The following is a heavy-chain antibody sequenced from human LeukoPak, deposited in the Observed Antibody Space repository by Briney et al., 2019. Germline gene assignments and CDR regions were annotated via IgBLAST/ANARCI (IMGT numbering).Heavy chain of an antibody. V-gene: IGHV4-59*01. CDR3: ARDAGPYYGMDV. CDR2: IYYSGST. CDR1: GGSISSYY. Sequence: PSETLSLTCTVSGGSISSYYWSWIRQPPGKGLEWIGYIYYSGSTNYNPSLKSRVTISVDTSKNQFSLKLSSVTAADTAVYYCARDAGPYYGMDVWGQGTTVTVSS. J-gene: IGHJ6*02.